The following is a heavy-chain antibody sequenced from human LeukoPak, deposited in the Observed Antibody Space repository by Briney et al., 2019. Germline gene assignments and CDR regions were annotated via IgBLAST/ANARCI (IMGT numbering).Heavy chain of an antibody. D-gene: IGHD2-2*02. J-gene: IGHJ4*02. Sequence: GGSLRLSCAASGFTFSSDWMHWVRQAPGKGLVWVSRIKRDGSGTTYADSVRGRFTISRDNSKNTLYLQMNSLRAEDTAVYYCAKLGGIVVVPAAIPVSGFFDYWGQGTLVTVSS. V-gene: IGHV3-74*01. CDR3: AKLGGIVVVPAAIPVSGFFDY. CDR1: GFTFSSDW. CDR2: IKRDGSGT.